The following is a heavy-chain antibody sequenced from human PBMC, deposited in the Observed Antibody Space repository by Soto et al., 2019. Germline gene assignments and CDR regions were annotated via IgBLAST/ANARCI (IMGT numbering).Heavy chain of an antibody. CDR3: GKDVYCRGSSGFSAGGA. V-gene: IGHV3-23*01. Sequence: EVQLLQSGGGLVQPGGSLRLSCAASGFTFSTFAMTWVRQAPGKGLEWVSSIDNSGRTTYYADSVKGRFTNSRDNSKNLLYLQMNSLRADDTAVDYYGKDVYCRGSSGFSAGGAWGQGILVTVSS. D-gene: IGHD2-15*01. CDR2: IDNSGRTT. CDR1: GFTFSTFA. J-gene: IGHJ5*02.